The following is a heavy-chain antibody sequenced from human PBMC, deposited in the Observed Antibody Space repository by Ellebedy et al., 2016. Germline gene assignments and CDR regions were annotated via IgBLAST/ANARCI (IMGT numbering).Heavy chain of an antibody. CDR2: INHSGST. Sequence: SETLSLTCAVYGGSFSGYYRSWIRQPPGKGLEWIGEINHSGSTNYNPSLKSRVTISVDTSKNQFSLKLTSVTAADTAVYYCARAIGKQWPRSAFDYWGQGTLVTVSS. D-gene: IGHD6-19*01. CDR1: GGSFSGYY. J-gene: IGHJ4*02. V-gene: IGHV4-34*01. CDR3: ARAIGKQWPRSAFDY.